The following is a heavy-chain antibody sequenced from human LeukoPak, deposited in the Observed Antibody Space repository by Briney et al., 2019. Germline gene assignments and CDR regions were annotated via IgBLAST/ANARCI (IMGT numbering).Heavy chain of an antibody. Sequence: SETLSLACTVSGGSFSSNSYYWGWIRQPPGEGLEWIGSIYHDGSASYNPSLKSRVTISVDTSKNQFSLKLSSVTAADTAVYYCVREHKNGNPGGYWGQGTLVTVSS. J-gene: IGHJ4*02. D-gene: IGHD1-1*01. CDR3: VREHKNGNPGGY. CDR1: GGSFSSNSYY. V-gene: IGHV4-39*07. CDR2: IYHDGSA.